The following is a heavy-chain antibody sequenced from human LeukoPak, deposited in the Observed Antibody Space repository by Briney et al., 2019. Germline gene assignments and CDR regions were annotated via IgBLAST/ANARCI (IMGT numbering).Heavy chain of an antibody. V-gene: IGHV3-11*01. CDR3: TRERRGSYYAFEF. J-gene: IGHJ4*02. CDR2: MTASGRST. D-gene: IGHD1-26*01. Sequence: GGSLRLSCAASGFSFSDYQISWVRQAPGKGLEWISYMTASGRSTNYADSVKGRFTISRDNAKNSVVLQMNSLRAEDTAVYYCTRERRGSYYAFEFWGQGTLVSVSS. CDR1: GFSFSDYQ.